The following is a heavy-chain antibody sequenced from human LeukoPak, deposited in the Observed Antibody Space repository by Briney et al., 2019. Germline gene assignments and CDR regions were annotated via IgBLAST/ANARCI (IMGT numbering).Heavy chain of an antibody. Sequence: SETLSLTCTVSGGSISSYYWSWIRQPPGKGLEWIGYIYYSGSTNYNPSLKSRVTISVDTSKNQFSLRLSSVTAADTAVYYCARETAMVNRYDAFDIWGQGTMVTVSS. D-gene: IGHD5-18*01. CDR1: GGSISSYY. CDR3: ARETAMVNRYDAFDI. J-gene: IGHJ3*02. CDR2: IYYSGST. V-gene: IGHV4-59*01.